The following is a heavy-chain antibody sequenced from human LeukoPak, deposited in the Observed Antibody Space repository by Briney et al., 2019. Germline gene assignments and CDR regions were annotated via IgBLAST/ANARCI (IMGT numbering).Heavy chain of an antibody. CDR2: ISSNGGST. CDR3: ARDTNYGDMQGIFDY. CDR1: GFTFSSYA. V-gene: IGHV3-64*01. J-gene: IGHJ4*02. Sequence: GGSLRLSCAASGFTFSSYAMHWVRQAPGKGLEYVSAISSNGGSTYYANSVKGRFTISRDNSKNTLYLQMGSLRAEDMAVYYCARDTNYGDMQGIFDYWGQGTLVTVSS. D-gene: IGHD3-10*01.